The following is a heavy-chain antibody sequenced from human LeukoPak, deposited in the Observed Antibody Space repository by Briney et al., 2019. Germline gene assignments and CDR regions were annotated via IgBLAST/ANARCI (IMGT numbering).Heavy chain of an antibody. CDR3: ARGRGYSITDY. D-gene: IGHD6-13*01. CDR1: GYTFTSYD. Sequence: ASVKVSCKASGYTFTSYDFNWVRQATGQGLEWMGWMNPNSGNTGYAQKFQGRVTMTRNTSKNTAYMELSSLRSEDTAVYYCARGRGYSITDYWGQGTLVTVSS. J-gene: IGHJ4*02. V-gene: IGHV1-8*01. CDR2: MNPNSGNT.